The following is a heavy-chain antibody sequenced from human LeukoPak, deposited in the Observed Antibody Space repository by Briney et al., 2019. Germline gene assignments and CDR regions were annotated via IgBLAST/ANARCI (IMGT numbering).Heavy chain of an antibody. CDR2: IYYSGST. Sequence: SETLSLTCTVSGGSISSSSYYWGWIRQPPGKGLEWIGSIYYSGSTYYNPSLKSRVTISVDTSKNQFSLKLSSVTAADTAVYYCARKNDLFNAAYIWGQGTVVTVSS. CDR1: GGSISSSSYY. V-gene: IGHV4-39*01. CDR3: ARKNDLFNAAYI. D-gene: IGHD6-13*01. J-gene: IGHJ3*02.